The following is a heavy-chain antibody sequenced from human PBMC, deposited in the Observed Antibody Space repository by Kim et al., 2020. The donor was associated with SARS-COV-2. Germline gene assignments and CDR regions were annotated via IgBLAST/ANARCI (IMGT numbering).Heavy chain of an antibody. CDR2: INHSGST. Sequence: SETLSLTCAVYGGSFSGYYWSWIRQPPGKGLEWIGEINHSGSTNYNPSLKSRVTISVDTSKNQFSLKLSSVTAADTAVYYCARGRHYYGSGREPFDYWGQGTLVTVSS. D-gene: IGHD3-10*01. CDR1: GGSFSGYY. CDR3: ARGRHYYGSGREPFDY. J-gene: IGHJ4*02. V-gene: IGHV4-34*01.